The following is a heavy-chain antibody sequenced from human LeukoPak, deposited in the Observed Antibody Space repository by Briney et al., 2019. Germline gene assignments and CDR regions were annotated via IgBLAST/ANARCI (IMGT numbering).Heavy chain of an antibody. CDR1: GGSISSGSYY. J-gene: IGHJ4*02. CDR2: IYTSGST. CDR3: ARDDGVLIDY. D-gene: IGHD1-1*01. Sequence: SETLSLTCTVSGGSISSGSYYWSWIRQPAGKGLEWIGRIYTSGSTNYNPSLRSRVTISVDTSKNQFSLKLSSVTAADTAVYYCARDDGVLIDYWGQGTLVTVSS. V-gene: IGHV4-61*02.